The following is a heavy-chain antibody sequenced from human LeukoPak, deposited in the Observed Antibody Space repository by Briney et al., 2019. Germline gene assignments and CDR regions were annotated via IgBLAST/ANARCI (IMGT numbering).Heavy chain of an antibody. CDR2: INPNSGGT. Sequence: ASVKVSCKASGYIFTGYYMHWVRQAPGQGLEWMGWINPNSGGTNYAQKFQGRVTMTRDTSISTAYMGVSRLRSDDTAVYYCAKGELNYYGPWGQGTLVTVSS. CDR3: AKGELNYYGP. D-gene: IGHD3-10*01. CDR1: GYIFTGYY. V-gene: IGHV1-2*02. J-gene: IGHJ5*02.